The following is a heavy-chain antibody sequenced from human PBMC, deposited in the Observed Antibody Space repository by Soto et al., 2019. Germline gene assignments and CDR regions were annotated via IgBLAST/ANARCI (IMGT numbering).Heavy chain of an antibody. CDR2: ISGSGGRT. CDR1: GFTFSSYA. Sequence: GGSLRLSCGASGFTFSSYAMSWVRQAPGKGLEWVSAISGSGGRTYYADSVKGRFTVSRDNSKNTLWLQMNSLRADDTAVYYCARVPLSVPDDISIYYHGLDVWGQGTTVTVSS. D-gene: IGHD2-2*01. CDR3: ARVPLSVPDDISIYYHGLDV. J-gene: IGHJ6*02. V-gene: IGHV3-23*01.